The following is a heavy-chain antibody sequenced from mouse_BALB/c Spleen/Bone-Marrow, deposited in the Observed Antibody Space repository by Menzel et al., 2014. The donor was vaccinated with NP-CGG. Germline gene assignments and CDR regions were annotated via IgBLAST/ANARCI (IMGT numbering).Heavy chain of an antibody. D-gene: IGHD2-13*01. Sequence: VQLQESGPELVKPGASVRISCKASGYTFTNYYIHWVKQMPGQGLEWIGWIYPGNVNSKYNEKFKGKATLSADKSSSTAYMQLSSLTSEDSAVYFRAREADWNFDYWGQGTPLTVSS. J-gene: IGHJ2*01. CDR2: IYPGNVNS. CDR1: GYTFTNYY. V-gene: IGHV1S56*01. CDR3: AREADWNFDY.